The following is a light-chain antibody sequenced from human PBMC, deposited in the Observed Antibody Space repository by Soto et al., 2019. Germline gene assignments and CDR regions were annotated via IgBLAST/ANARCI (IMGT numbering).Light chain of an antibody. CDR1: ASNIGSNY. Sequence: QSVLTQPPSASGAPGQRVTISCSGSASNIGSNYVYWYQQLPGTAPKLLIYRNNQRPSAVPDRFSGSKSGTSASLAISGLRSEDEADYYCAAWDESLSGPVFGGGTKLTVL. V-gene: IGLV1-47*01. J-gene: IGLJ2*01. CDR3: AAWDESLSGPV. CDR2: RNN.